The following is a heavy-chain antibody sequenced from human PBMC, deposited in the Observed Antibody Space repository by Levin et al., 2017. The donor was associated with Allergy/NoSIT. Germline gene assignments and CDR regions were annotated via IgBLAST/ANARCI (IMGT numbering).Heavy chain of an antibody. Sequence: GGSLRLSCAASGFTFSSYAMSWVRQAPGKGLEWVSAISGSGGSTYYADSVKGRFTISRDNSKNTLYLQMNSLRAEDTAVYYCAKDRALRYFDWREDAFDSWGQGTMVTVSS. CDR2: ISGSGGST. D-gene: IGHD3-9*01. V-gene: IGHV3-23*01. CDR1: GFTFSSYA. CDR3: AKDRALRYFDWREDAFDS. J-gene: IGHJ3*02.